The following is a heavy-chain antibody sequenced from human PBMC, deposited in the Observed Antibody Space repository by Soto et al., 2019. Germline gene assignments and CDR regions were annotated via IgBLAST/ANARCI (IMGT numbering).Heavy chain of an antibody. D-gene: IGHD3-10*01. CDR2: INHSGSA. Sequence: SETQSLTCTVYGGSFRGYDWGWIRQPPGKGLEWIGEINHSGSANYNPSLKSRVTISVDTSKNQFSLKLSSVTAADTAVYYCGSIIDFDYWGQGTLVTVSS. CDR3: GSIIDFDY. J-gene: IGHJ4*02. V-gene: IGHV4-34*01. CDR1: GGSFRGYD.